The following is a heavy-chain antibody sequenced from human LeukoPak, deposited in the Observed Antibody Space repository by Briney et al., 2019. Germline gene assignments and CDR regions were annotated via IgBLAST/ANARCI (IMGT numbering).Heavy chain of an antibody. CDR1: GYTFTSHG. CDR3: ARDGGGDTPFDY. D-gene: IGHD2-21*02. J-gene: IGHJ4*02. CDR2: ISVYNDNT. V-gene: IGHV1-18*01. Sequence: GASVKVSCKASGYTFTSHGFSWLRQAPGQGLEWMEWISVYNDNTNYAQKFQGRVTMTTDTSTSTAYMELRSLRSDDTAVYYCARDGGGDTPFDYWGQGTLVTVSS.